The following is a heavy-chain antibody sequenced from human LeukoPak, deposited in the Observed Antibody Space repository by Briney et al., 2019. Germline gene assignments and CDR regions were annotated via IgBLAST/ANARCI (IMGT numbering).Heavy chain of an antibody. CDR2: IKPNSGAT. CDR1: GYTFTGYY. V-gene: IGHV1-2*02. Sequence: ASVKVSCKASGYTFTGYYMDWVRQAPGQGLERMGWIKPNSGATNYAEKFQGRVTMTRDTSISTAYMELSRLRSDDTAVYYCAREDGGHYVVVDYWGQGTLVTVSS. CDR3: AREDGGHYVVVDY. D-gene: IGHD4-17*01. J-gene: IGHJ4*02.